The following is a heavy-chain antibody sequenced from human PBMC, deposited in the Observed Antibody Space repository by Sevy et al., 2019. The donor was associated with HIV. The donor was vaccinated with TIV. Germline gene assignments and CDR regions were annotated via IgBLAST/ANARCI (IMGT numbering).Heavy chain of an antibody. Sequence: GSLRLSCAASGFSLNTYDMHWVRQFPGKGLEWVAFIGTAGDTYYPDSVKGRFTVSRENAKNSLYLQLTGLRGGDTAVYYCVTWGSSAGALDMWGQGTMVTVSS. J-gene: IGHJ3*02. CDR2: IGTAGDT. CDR1: GFSLNTYD. D-gene: IGHD6-6*01. CDR3: VTWGSSAGALDM. V-gene: IGHV3-13*01.